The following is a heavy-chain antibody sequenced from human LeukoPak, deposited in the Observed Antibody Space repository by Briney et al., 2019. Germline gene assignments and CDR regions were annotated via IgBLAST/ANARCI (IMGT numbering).Heavy chain of an antibody. CDR1: GGTFSSYA. CDR3: ASGDIVVVPAAAGIKG. V-gene: IGHV1-69*13. CDR2: IIPIFGTA. D-gene: IGHD2-2*01. Sequence: SVKVSCKASGGTFSSYAISWVRQAPGQGLEWMGGIIPIFGTASYAQKFQGRVTITADESTSTAYMELSSLRSEDTAVYYCASGDIVVVPAAAGIKGWGQGTLVTVSS. J-gene: IGHJ4*02.